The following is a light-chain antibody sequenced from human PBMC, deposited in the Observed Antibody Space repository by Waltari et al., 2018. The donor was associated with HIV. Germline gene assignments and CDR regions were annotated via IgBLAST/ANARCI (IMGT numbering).Light chain of an antibody. J-gene: IGLJ3*02. CDR2: SNN. CDR1: SSNIGSNT. CDR3: AAWDDSLDGPV. Sequence: QSVLTQPPSASGTPGQRVTISCSGSSSNIGSNTVNWYQQLPGTAPTLLIHSNNQRPSGVLDRFSGSKSGTSASLAISGLQSEDEADYYCAAWDDSLDGPVFGGGTKLTVL. V-gene: IGLV1-44*01.